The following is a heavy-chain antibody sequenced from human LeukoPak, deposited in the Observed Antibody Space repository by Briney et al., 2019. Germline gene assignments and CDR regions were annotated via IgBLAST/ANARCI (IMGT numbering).Heavy chain of an antibody. CDR3: ARGSGSVYFDY. D-gene: IGHD1-26*01. Sequence: PGGSLRLSCAASGFTFSSYEMNWVRQAPGKGLEWVSSISSSSSYIYYADSVKGRFTISRDNAKNSLYLQMNSLRAEDTAVYYCARGSGSVYFDYWGQGTLVTVSS. J-gene: IGHJ4*02. V-gene: IGHV3-21*01. CDR2: ISSSSSYI. CDR1: GFTFSSYE.